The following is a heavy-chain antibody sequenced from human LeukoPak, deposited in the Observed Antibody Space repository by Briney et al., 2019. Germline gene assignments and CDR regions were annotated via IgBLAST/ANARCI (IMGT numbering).Heavy chain of an antibody. Sequence: GASVKVSCKASGYTFTGYYMHWVRQAPGQGLEWMGWINPNSGGTNYAQKFQGRVTMTRDTSISTAYMELSRLRSDDTAVYYCARVGVVVVPAAIGGYWFDPWGQGTLVTVSS. J-gene: IGHJ5*02. CDR2: INPNSGGT. CDR3: ARVGVVVVPAAIGGYWFDP. V-gene: IGHV1-2*02. D-gene: IGHD2-2*01. CDR1: GYTFTGYY.